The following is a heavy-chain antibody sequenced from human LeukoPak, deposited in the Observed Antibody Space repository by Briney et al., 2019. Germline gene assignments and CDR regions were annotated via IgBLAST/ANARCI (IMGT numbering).Heavy chain of an antibody. CDR2: INTDGSST. Sequence: PGGSLRLSCAASGFTFSSYWMHWVRQAPGKGLVWVSHINTDGSSTTYADSVKGRFTISRDNAKNTLYLQMNSLRAEDTAVYYCARDLLVQFYDFFRWGQGTLVAVSS. CDR1: GFTFSSYW. V-gene: IGHV3-74*01. D-gene: IGHD3-3*01. CDR3: ARDLLVQFYDFFR. J-gene: IGHJ4*02.